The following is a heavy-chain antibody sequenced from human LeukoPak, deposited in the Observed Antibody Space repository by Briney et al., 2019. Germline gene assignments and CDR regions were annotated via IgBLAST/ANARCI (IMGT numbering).Heavy chain of an antibody. CDR3: ARSPSSSYYDTSGYYADY. CDR1: GYTFTNYG. D-gene: IGHD3-22*01. J-gene: IGHJ4*02. V-gene: IGHV1-18*01. Sequence: GASVKVSCKASGYTFTNYGINWVRQAPGQGLEWMGVISDYNGNTNYAQKLQGRATMTTDTSTSTAYMELRSLRSDDTAVYYCARSPSSSYYDTSGYYADYWGQGTLVTVSS. CDR2: ISDYNGNT.